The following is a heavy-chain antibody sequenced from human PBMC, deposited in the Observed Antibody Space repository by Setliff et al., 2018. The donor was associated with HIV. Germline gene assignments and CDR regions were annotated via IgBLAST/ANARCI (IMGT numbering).Heavy chain of an antibody. CDR1: GYSISSGYY. CDR3: ARAAPPLWFGELRNWFDP. J-gene: IGHJ5*02. CDR2: IYHAGNT. V-gene: IGHV4-38-2*02. D-gene: IGHD3-10*01. Sequence: SETLSLTCTVTGYSISSGYYWAWIRQPPGKGLEWIGYIYHAGNTNYNPSLKSRVTISVDTSKNQFSLKLSSVTAADTAVYYCARAAPPLWFGELRNWFDPWGQGTLVTVSS.